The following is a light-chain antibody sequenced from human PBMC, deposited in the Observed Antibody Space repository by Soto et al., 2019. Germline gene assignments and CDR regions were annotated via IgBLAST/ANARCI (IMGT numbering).Light chain of an antibody. V-gene: IGKV1-12*01. CDR3: QQTTNFPLT. J-gene: IGKJ4*01. Sequence: DIQMTQSPSSVSASVGDRVTITCRASQGITSWLAWYQQKPGKAPNLLIYRASNLQSGVPSRFSGSGSGTDFTLTISGLQPADFATYYCQQTTNFPLTFGGGTKVEIK. CDR1: QGITSW. CDR2: RAS.